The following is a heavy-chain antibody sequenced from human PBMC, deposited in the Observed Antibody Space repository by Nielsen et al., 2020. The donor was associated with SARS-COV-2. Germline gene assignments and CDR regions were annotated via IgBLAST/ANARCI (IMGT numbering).Heavy chain of an antibody. CDR1: GYTFTSYY. J-gene: IGHJ6*02. CDR2: INPSGGST. CDR3: AREEGPPIAAAGTADLDYGMDV. Sequence: ASVKVSCKASGYTFTSYYMHWVRQAPGQGLEWMGIINPSGGSTSYAQKFQGRVTMTRDTSTSTVYMELSSLRSEDTAVYYCAREEGPPIAAAGTADLDYGMDVWGQGTTVTVS. D-gene: IGHD6-13*01. V-gene: IGHV1-46*01.